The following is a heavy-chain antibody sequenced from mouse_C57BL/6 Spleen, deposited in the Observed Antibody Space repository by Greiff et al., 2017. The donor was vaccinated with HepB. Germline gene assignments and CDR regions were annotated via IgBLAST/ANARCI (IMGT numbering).Heavy chain of an antibody. J-gene: IGHJ2*01. D-gene: IGHD5-1*01. CDR3: ARDNLLDY. CDR1: GYTFTDYY. Sequence: EVQLVESGPVLVKPGASVKMSCKASGYTFTDYYMNWVKQSHGKSLEWIGVINPYNGGTSYNQKFKGKATLTVDKSSSTAYMELNSLTSEDSAVYYCARDNLLDYWGQGTTLTVSS. V-gene: IGHV1-19*01. CDR2: INPYNGGT.